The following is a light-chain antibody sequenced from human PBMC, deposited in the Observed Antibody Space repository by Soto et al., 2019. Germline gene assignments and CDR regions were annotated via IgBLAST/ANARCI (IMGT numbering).Light chain of an antibody. CDR3: QQRSNWPPIT. V-gene: IGKV3-11*01. J-gene: IGKJ5*01. Sequence: EIVLTQSPATLYASPGERVTLSCRATQSVTYNLAWYQQKPGQAPRLLIYDASNRATGIPARFSGGGSGTDFTLTIDNLEPEDFAIYYCQQRSNWPPITFGQGTRLEIK. CDR2: DAS. CDR1: QSVTYN.